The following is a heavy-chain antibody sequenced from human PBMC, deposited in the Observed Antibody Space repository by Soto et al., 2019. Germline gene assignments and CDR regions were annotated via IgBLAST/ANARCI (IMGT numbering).Heavy chain of an antibody. D-gene: IGHD1-26*01. J-gene: IGHJ6*02. V-gene: IGHV4-34*01. CDR2: INHSGST. CDR1: GGSFSGYY. CDR3: ARVLGSYYYYGMDV. Sequence: SETLSLTCAVYGGSFSGYYWSWIRQPPGKGLEWIGEINHSGSTNYNPSLKSRVTISVDTSKNQFSLKLSSVTAADTAVYYCARVLGSYYYYGMDVWGQGTTVTVSS.